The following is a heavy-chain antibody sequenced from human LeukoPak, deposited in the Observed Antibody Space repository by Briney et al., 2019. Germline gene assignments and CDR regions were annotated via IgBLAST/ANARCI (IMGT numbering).Heavy chain of an antibody. J-gene: IGHJ6*03. D-gene: IGHD3-3*01. CDR3: ARGLTYYDFWSGYYKGGSYYYMDV. V-gene: IGHV1-8*03. CDR2: MNPNSGNT. Sequence: ASVKVSCKASGYTFTSYDINWVRQATGQGLEWMGWMNPNSGNTGYAQKFQGRVTITRNTSVSTAYMELSSLRSEDTAVYYCARGLTYYDFWSGYYKGGSYYYMDVWGKGTTVTVSS. CDR1: GYTFTSYD.